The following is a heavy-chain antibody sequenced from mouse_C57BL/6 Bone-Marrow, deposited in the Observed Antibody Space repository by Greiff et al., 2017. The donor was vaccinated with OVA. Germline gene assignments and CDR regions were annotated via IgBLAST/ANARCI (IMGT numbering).Heavy chain of an antibody. CDR3: ARCDYDNVRVVGAMDY. V-gene: IGHV1-72*01. CDR2: IDPNSGGT. D-gene: IGHD2-4*01. Sequence: QVQLQQPGAELVKPGASVKLSCKASGYTFTSYWMHWVKQRHGRGLEWIGRIDPNSGGTKYNEKFKSKATLTVDKYSSPAYMQLSSLTSKDSSVYYGARCDYDNVRVVGAMDYWGQGTSVTVSS. J-gene: IGHJ4*01. CDR1: GYTFTSYW.